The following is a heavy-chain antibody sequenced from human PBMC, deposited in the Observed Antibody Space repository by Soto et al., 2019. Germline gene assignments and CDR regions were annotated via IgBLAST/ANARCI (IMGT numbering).Heavy chain of an antibody. J-gene: IGHJ6*02. CDR1: GFTFSSYD. V-gene: IGHV3-13*01. Sequence: PGGSLRLSCAASGFTFSSYDMHWVRQATGKGLEWVSAIGTAGDTYYPGSVKGRFTISRENAKNSLYLQMNSLRAEDTAVYYCARSVNTKGIAVAGTPLYYYYGMDVWGQGTTVTVSS. CDR2: IGTAGDT. D-gene: IGHD6-19*01. CDR3: ARSVNTKGIAVAGTPLYYYYGMDV.